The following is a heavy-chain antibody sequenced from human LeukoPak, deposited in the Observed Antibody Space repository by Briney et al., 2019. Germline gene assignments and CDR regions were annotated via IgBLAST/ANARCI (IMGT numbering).Heavy chain of an antibody. D-gene: IGHD6-19*01. CDR1: GFTFSSYA. CDR2: ISGSGGSS. Sequence: LAGGSLRLSCAASGFTFSSYAMSWVRQAPGKGLEWGSAISGSGGSSYYADSVKGRFTISRDNSKNTLYLQMNSLRAEDTAVYYCAKTRLQWRYRFDDYWGQGTLVTVSS. J-gene: IGHJ4*02. V-gene: IGHV3-23*01. CDR3: AKTRLQWRYRFDDY.